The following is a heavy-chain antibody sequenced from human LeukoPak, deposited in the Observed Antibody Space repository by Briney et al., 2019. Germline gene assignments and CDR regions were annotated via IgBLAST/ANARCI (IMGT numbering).Heavy chain of an antibody. Sequence: SETLSLTCTVSGGSISSSSYYWGWIRQPPGKGLEWIGSIYYSGSTYYNPSLKSRVNILVDTSKNQFSLKLSSVTAADTAEYYCARAEVLPDYYDTSGAFEYWGQGTLVTVSS. CDR2: IYYSGST. D-gene: IGHD3-22*01. J-gene: IGHJ4*02. CDR1: GGSISSSSYY. V-gene: IGHV4-39*07. CDR3: ARAEVLPDYYDTSGAFEY.